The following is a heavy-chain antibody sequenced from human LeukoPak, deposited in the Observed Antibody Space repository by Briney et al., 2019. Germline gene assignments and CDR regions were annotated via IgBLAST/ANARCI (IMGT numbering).Heavy chain of an antibody. Sequence: GASVKVSCKASGYTFTSYGISWVRQAPGQGLEWMGRINTNAGNPTYAQGFTGRFVFSLDTSVSTAYLQISSLKAEDTAVYYCARGLTVPAARKSGLGYWGQGTLVTVSS. CDR1: GYTFTSYG. V-gene: IGHV7-4-1*02. D-gene: IGHD2-2*01. J-gene: IGHJ4*02. CDR2: INTNAGNP. CDR3: ARGLTVPAARKSGLGY.